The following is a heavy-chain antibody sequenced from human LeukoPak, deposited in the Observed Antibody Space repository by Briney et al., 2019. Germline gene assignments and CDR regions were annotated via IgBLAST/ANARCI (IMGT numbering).Heavy chain of an antibody. J-gene: IGHJ4*02. CDR1: GGSISSSNW. CDR3: ARAILTNYYDSSGQFDY. CDR2: IYHSGST. V-gene: IGHV4-4*02. D-gene: IGHD3-22*01. Sequence: SGTLSLTCAVSGGSISSSNWWSWVRQPPGKGLEWIGEIYHSGSTNYNPSLKSRVTISVDKSKNQFSLKLSSVTAADTAVYYCARAILTNYYDSSGQFDYWGQGTLVTVSS.